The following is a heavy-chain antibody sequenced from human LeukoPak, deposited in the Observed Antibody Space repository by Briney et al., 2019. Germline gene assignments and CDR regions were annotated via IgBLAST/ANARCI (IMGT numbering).Heavy chain of an antibody. CDR3: AKDQSGRPYYYYYMDV. Sequence: GGSLRLSCAASGFTFDDYAMHWVRQAPGKGLEWVSLISWDGGSTYYADSVKGRFTISRDNSKNSLYLQMNSLRAEDTALYYCAKDQSGRPYYYYYMDVWGKGTTVTVSS. V-gene: IGHV3-43D*03. J-gene: IGHJ6*03. CDR2: ISWDGGST. CDR1: GFTFDDYA.